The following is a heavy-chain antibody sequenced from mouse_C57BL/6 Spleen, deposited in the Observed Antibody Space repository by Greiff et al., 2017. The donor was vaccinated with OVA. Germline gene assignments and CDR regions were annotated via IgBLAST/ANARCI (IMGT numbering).Heavy chain of an antibody. V-gene: IGHV2-5*01. CDR2: IWRGGST. CDR1: GFSLTSYG. D-gene: IGHD2-3*01. Sequence: VKLMESGPGLVQPSQSLSITCTVSGFSLTSYGVHWVRQSPGKGLEWLGVIWRGGSTDYNAAFMSRLSITKDNSKSQVFFKMNSLQADDTAIYYCAKKRDGYYVDFDVWGTGTTVTVSS. J-gene: IGHJ1*03. CDR3: AKKRDGYYVDFDV.